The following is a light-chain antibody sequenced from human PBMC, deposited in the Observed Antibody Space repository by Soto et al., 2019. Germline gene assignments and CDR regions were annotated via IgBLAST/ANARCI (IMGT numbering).Light chain of an antibody. CDR3: QHYNSYSEA. CDR2: KAS. CDR1: QTISSW. Sequence: DIPMTQSPSTLSASVEDRVTLTCPASQTISSWLAWYQQKPGKAPKLLIYKASTLKSGVPSRFSGSGSGTEFTLTISSLQPDDFATYYCQHYNSYSEAFGQGTKVDIK. V-gene: IGKV1-5*03. J-gene: IGKJ1*01.